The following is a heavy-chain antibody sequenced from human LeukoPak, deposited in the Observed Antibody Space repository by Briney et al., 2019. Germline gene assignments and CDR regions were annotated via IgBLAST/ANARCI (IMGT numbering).Heavy chain of an antibody. CDR2: IYYSGST. V-gene: IGHV4-39*07. CDR1: GGSISSSSYY. D-gene: IGHD6-13*01. J-gene: IGHJ4*02. Sequence: SETLSLTCTVSGGSISSSSYYWGWIRQPPGKGLEWIGSIYYSGSTYYNPSLKSRVTISVDTSKNQFSLKLSSVTAADMAVYYCARGGWAAADLGALDYWGQGTLVTVSS. CDR3: ARGGWAAADLGALDY.